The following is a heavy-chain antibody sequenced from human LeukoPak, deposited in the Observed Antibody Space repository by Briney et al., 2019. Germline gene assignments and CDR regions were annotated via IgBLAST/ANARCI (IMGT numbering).Heavy chain of an antibody. D-gene: IGHD3-10*01. CDR3: ARDTYGSGSYDSDY. Sequence: GGSLRLSCAASGFTFSSYWMSWVRQAPGKGLEWVANIKQDGSEKYYVDSVKGRFTISRDNAKNSLYPQMNSLRAEDTAVYYCARDTYGSGSYDSDYWGQGTLVTVSS. CDR1: GFTFSSYW. J-gene: IGHJ4*02. V-gene: IGHV3-7*01. CDR2: IKQDGSEK.